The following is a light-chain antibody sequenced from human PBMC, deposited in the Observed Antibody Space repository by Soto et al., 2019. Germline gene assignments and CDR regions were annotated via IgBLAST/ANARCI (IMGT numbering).Light chain of an antibody. J-gene: IGKJ5*01. CDR2: GAS. V-gene: IGKV3-20*01. CDR1: QSVSSSY. Sequence: EIVLTQSPGTLSLSPGERATLSCRASQSVSSSYLAWYQQKPGQAPRLLIYGASSRATGIPARFSGSGSGTDFTLTISRLEPEDFAVYYCQQYGSSPPITFGHGTRLEIK. CDR3: QQYGSSPPIT.